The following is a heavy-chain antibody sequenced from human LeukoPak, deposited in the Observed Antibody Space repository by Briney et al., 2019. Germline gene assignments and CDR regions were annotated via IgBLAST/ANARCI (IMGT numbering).Heavy chain of an antibody. D-gene: IGHD3-22*01. V-gene: IGHV1-18*01. Sequence: ASVKVSCKASGYTFTSYGISWVRQAPGQGLEWMGWISAYNGNTNYAQKLQGRVTMTTDTSTSTAYMELRSLRSDDTAVYYCARVEDYYDYNWFGPWGQGTLVTVSS. CDR2: ISAYNGNT. CDR3: ARVEDYYDYNWFGP. CDR1: GYTFTSYG. J-gene: IGHJ5*02.